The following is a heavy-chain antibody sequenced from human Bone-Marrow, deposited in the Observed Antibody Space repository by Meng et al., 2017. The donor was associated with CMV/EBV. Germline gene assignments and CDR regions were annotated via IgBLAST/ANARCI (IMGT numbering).Heavy chain of an antibody. CDR2: INNDGSDT. CDR1: GFTFSSYW. CDR3: TFWGSVYGGGGDGFDT. D-gene: IGHD6-19*01. J-gene: IGHJ3*02. Sequence: GGSLRLSCAASGFTFSSYWMSWVRQVPGKGLVWVSRINNDGSDTAYADSVKGRFTISRDNVKNTLYLDINSLRVEDTAVYYCTFWGSVYGGGGDGFDTWGQGTLVTVSS. V-gene: IGHV3-74*01.